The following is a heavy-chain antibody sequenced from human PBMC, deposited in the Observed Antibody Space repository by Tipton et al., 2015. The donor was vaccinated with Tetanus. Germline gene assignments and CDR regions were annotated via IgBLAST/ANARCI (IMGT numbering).Heavy chain of an antibody. CDR1: GFTFRSYW. J-gene: IGHJ4*02. CDR3: ARLRVYCSTACYSREDY. D-gene: IGHD2/OR15-2a*01. CDR2: IKEDGSEM. Sequence: SLRLSCVASGFTFRSYWMSWVRQAPGKGLEWVANIKEDGSEMYYADSVKGRFTISRDNARNSLSVHMNSLTAEDTAVYYCARLRVYCSTACYSREDYWGQGTHVTVSS. V-gene: IGHV3-7*01.